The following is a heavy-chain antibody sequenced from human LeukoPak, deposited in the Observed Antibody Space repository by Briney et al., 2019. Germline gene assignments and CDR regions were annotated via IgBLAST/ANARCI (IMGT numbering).Heavy chain of an antibody. CDR2: INPHSGGT. CDR3: ASGAVVGASDI. Sequence: GESLKISCKGSGYTFTGYYMHWVRQAPGQGLEWMGWINPHSGGTNYAQKFQGRVTMTRDTSISTAYMELSRLRSDDTAVYYCASGAVVGASDIWGQGTMVTVSS. J-gene: IGHJ3*02. CDR1: GYTFTGYY. V-gene: IGHV1-2*02. D-gene: IGHD4-23*01.